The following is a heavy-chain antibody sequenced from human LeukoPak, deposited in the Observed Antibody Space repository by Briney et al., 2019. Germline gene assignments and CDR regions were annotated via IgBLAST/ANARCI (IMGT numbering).Heavy chain of an antibody. J-gene: IGHJ4*02. CDR1: GGSISSGGYY. CDR2: IYYSGST. CDR3: ARSYDSSGYYSR. Sequence: PSETLSLTCTVSGGSISSGGYYWSWIRQHPGKGLEWIGYIYYSGSTYYNPSLKSRVTISVDTSKNQFSLKLSSVTAADTAVYYCARSYDSSGYYSRWGQGTLVTVSS. D-gene: IGHD3-22*01. V-gene: IGHV4-31*03.